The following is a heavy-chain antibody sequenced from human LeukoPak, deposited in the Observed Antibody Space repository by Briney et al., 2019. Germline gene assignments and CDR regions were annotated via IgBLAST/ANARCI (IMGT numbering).Heavy chain of an antibody. CDR3: AKAARVDTAMLGSFDI. V-gene: IGHV3-30*18. CDR2: ISYDGSDK. J-gene: IGHJ3*02. D-gene: IGHD5-18*01. Sequence: GGSLRLSCAASGFTFSSYGMHWVRQAPGKGLDWVAVISYDGSDKYYADSVKGRFTISRDNSKNTLYLQMNSLGAEDTALYYCAKAARVDTAMLGSFDIWGQGTMVTVSS. CDR1: GFTFSSYG.